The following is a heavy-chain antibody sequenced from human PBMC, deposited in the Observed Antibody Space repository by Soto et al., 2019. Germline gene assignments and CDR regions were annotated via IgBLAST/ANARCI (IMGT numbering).Heavy chain of an antibody. J-gene: IGHJ4*02. D-gene: IGHD3-3*01. CDR1: GFTFSSDW. CDR3: ARADFWSFSFDY. V-gene: IGHV3-7*01. CDR2: INTDGSEK. Sequence: GGSLRLSCAASGFTFSSDWMHWVRQAPGKGLVWVSRINTDGSEKYYVDSVKGRFTISRDNAKNSLYLQMNSLRAEDTAVYYCARADFWSFSFDYWGQGALVTVSS.